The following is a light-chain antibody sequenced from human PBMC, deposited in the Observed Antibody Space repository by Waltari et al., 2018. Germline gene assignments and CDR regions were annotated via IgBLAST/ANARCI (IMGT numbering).Light chain of an antibody. CDR2: DTS. Sequence: EIVMTQSRATLSMSPGKRATLSYRASQSISTNLALYQQRPGHAPRLLIYDTSTRATGIAVKCSGSGSGTELNLTISDMQPEDFAVDYCQQYNNWNPLYTFGQGTKVDIK. J-gene: IGKJ2*01. CDR3: QQYNNWNPLYT. CDR1: QSISTN. V-gene: IGKV3-15*01.